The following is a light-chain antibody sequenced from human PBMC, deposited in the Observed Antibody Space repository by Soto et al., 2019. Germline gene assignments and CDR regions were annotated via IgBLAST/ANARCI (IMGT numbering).Light chain of an antibody. CDR2: AAS. V-gene: IGKV1-39*01. CDR3: QQSYSGPRT. CDR1: QNITHF. Sequence: DIPMTQSPSSLSASVGNRITITCRASQNITHFLSWYQQKPGKAPKLLIYAASSLQSGVPSRFSGSGSGADFTLTISSLQPEDFATYYCQQSYSGPRTFGQGTKVEIK. J-gene: IGKJ1*01.